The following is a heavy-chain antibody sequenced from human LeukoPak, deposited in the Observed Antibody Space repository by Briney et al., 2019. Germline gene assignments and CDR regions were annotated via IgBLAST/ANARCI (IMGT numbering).Heavy chain of an antibody. J-gene: IGHJ4*02. Sequence: KPSETLSLTCTVSGGSISMTSYYWGWIRQPPGKGLEWIGSTHYSGSTYYNPALKSRVPISVDTSKTQFSLKLSSVTAADTAVYYCARAYGSGSYYPLLGLVLDYWGQGTLVTVSS. CDR2: THYSGST. CDR3: ARAYGSGSYYPLLGLVLDY. CDR1: GGSISMTSYY. D-gene: IGHD3-10*01. V-gene: IGHV4-39*07.